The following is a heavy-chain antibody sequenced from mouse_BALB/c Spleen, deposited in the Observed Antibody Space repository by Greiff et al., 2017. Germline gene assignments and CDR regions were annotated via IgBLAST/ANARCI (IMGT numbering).Heavy chain of an antibody. CDR1: GYTFSSYW. CDR2: ILPGSGST. D-gene: IGHD4-1*01. V-gene: IGHV1-9*01. CDR3: ARTNWALYYAMDY. J-gene: IGHJ4*01. Sequence: VQLQQSGAELMKPGASVKISCKATGYTFSSYWIEWVKQRPGHGLEWIGEILPGSGSTNYNEKFKGKATFTADTSSNTAYMQLSSLTSEDSAVYYCARTNWALYYAMDYWGQGTSVTVSS.